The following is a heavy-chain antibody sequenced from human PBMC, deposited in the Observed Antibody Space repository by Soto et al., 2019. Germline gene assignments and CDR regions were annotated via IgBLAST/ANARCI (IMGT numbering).Heavy chain of an antibody. CDR3: ARGVPMIGPFQGDAPDKCYFDS. Sequence: KSSETLSLTCTVSGGSISSSSYYWGWIRQPPGKGLEWIGSIYYSGSTYYNPPLKSRVAVSVDTSKNQFSLKLRSVTAADTAVYYCARGVPMIGPFQGDAPDKCYFDSWGLGTLVTVSS. V-gene: IGHV4-39*02. J-gene: IGHJ4*02. CDR1: GGSISSSSYY. D-gene: IGHD3-16*01. CDR2: IYYSGST.